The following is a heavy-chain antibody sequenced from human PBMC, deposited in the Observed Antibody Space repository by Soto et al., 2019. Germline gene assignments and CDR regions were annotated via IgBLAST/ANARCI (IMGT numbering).Heavy chain of an antibody. J-gene: IGHJ3*02. CDR3: ARQMYYYDSSGYTTLHDAFDI. V-gene: IGHV1-46*03. Sequence: ASVKVSCKASGYTFTSYYMHWVRQAPGQGLEWMGIINPSGGSTSYAQKFQGRVTMTRDTSTSTVYMELSSLRSEDTAVYYCARQMYYYDSSGYTTLHDAFDIWGQGTMVTVSS. D-gene: IGHD3-22*01. CDR1: GYTFTSYY. CDR2: INPSGGST.